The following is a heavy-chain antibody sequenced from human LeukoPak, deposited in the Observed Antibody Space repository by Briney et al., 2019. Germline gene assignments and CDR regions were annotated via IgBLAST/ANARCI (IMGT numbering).Heavy chain of an antibody. CDR3: ARDSSNYPFDY. CDR2: IYSGGST. J-gene: IGHJ4*02. V-gene: IGHV3-53*01. Sequence: GGSLRLSCAASGFTVSSNYMSWVRQAPGKGLEWVSVIYSGGSTNYADSVKGRFTISRDNSKNTLYLQMNSLRAEDTAVYYCARDSSNYPFDYWGQGTLVTVSS. D-gene: IGHD4-11*01. CDR1: GFTVSSNY.